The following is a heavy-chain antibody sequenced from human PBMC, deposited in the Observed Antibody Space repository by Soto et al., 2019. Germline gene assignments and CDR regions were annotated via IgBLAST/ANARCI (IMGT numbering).Heavy chain of an antibody. D-gene: IGHD3-22*01. J-gene: IGHJ4*02. Sequence: QITLKESGPTLVKPTQTLTLTCTFSGFSLSTSGVGVGWIRQPPGKALEWLALIYWDDDKRYSPSLKSRLTITMDISKNQAELTLTDMDPVDTATYYSAHRRGADDTMIVVVDYFDNWCQGTLVSVSS. V-gene: IGHV2-5*02. CDR3: AHRRGADDTMIVVVDYFDN. CDR1: GFSLSTSGVG. CDR2: IYWDDDK.